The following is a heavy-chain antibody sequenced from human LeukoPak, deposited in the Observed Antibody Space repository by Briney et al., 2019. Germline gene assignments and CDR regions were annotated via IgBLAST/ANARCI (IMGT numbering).Heavy chain of an antibody. D-gene: IGHD3-22*01. J-gene: IGHJ4*02. CDR1: GYTFTSYD. CDR3: ARGLRPDSSGTFDY. V-gene: IGHV1-8*01. CDR2: MNPNSGNT. Sequence: GASVKVSCKASGYTFTSYDINWVRQATGQGLEWMGWMNPNSGNTGYAQKFQGRVTMTRNTSISTAYMELSSLRSEDTDVYYCARGLRPDSSGTFDYWGQGTLVTVSS.